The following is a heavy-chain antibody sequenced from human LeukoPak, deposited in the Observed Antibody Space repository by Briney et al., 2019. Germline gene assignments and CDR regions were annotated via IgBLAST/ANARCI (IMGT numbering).Heavy chain of an antibody. Sequence: GESLKISCKGSGYSFTSYWIGWVRQMPGKGLEWMGIIYPGDSDTRYSPSFQGQVTISADKSISTAYLQWSSLKASDPAMYYSARLAYCGGDCSAHFDYWGQGTLVTVSS. CDR2: IYPGDSDT. CDR3: ARLAYCGGDCSAHFDY. D-gene: IGHD2-21*02. J-gene: IGHJ4*02. CDR1: GYSFTSYW. V-gene: IGHV5-51*01.